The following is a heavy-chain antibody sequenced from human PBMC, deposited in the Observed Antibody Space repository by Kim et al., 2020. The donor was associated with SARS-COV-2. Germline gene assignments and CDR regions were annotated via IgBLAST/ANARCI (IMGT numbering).Heavy chain of an antibody. CDR1: GYTFTSYY. D-gene: IGHD6-6*01. Sequence: ASVKVSCKASGYTFTSYYMHWVRQAPGQGLEWMGIINPSGGSTSYAQKFQGRVTMTRDTSTSTVYMELSSLRSEDTAVYYCTRSSSPYYYYYGMDVWGQGTTVTVSS. CDR3: TRSSSPYYYYYGMDV. J-gene: IGHJ6*02. CDR2: INPSGGST. V-gene: IGHV1-46*01.